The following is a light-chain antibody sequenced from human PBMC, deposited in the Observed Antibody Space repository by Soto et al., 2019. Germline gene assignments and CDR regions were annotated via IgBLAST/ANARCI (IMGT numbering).Light chain of an antibody. Sequence: MTQSPSSLSVSPGERATLSCRASQSVSSNLAWYQQKPGQAPRLLIYGASTRATGIPARFSGSGSGTEFTLTISSLQSEDFAVYYCQQYNNWPPLTFGGGTKVEIK. V-gene: IGKV3-15*01. CDR1: QSVSSN. CDR2: GAS. CDR3: QQYNNWPPLT. J-gene: IGKJ4*01.